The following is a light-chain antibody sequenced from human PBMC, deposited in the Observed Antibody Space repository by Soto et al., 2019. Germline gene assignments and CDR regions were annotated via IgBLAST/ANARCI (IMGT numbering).Light chain of an antibody. J-gene: IGKJ1*01. CDR2: DAS. V-gene: IGKV3-15*01. Sequence: EIVMTQSPVTLSVSPGERATLSCRASQSVSSYLAWYQQKPGQAPRLLIYDASTRATAIPARFSGSGSETEFTLTISSLQSEDSAVYYCQQYNNWPPWTFGQGTKVDIK. CDR3: QQYNNWPPWT. CDR1: QSVSSY.